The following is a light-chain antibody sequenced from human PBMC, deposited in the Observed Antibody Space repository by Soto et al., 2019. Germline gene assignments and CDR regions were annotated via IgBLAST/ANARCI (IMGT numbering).Light chain of an antibody. Sequence: DIQMTQSPSTLSASVGDRVTITCRASQTISSWLAWYQQKPGKAPKLLIYKASTLESGVPSRFSGSGSGTEFTPTSTILQPDDFATYCCHQYDSSGTFGQGTKVDIK. CDR1: QTISSW. CDR2: KAS. CDR3: HQYDSSGT. V-gene: IGKV1-5*03. J-gene: IGKJ1*01.